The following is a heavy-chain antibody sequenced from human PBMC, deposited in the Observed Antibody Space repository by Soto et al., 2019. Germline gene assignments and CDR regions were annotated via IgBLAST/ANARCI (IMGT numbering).Heavy chain of an antibody. V-gene: IGHV1-18*01. CDR3: AREGPNYVDIVATSFRGSYNCFDP. J-gene: IGHJ5*02. CDR2: ISAYNGNT. CDR1: GYTFTSYG. Sequence: ASVKVSCKASGYTFTSYGISWVRQAPGQGLEWMGWISAYNGNTNYAQKLQGRVTMTTDTSTSTAYMELRSLRSDDTAVYYCAREGPNYVDIVATSFRGSYNCFDPWGQGTLVTVSS. D-gene: IGHD5-12*01.